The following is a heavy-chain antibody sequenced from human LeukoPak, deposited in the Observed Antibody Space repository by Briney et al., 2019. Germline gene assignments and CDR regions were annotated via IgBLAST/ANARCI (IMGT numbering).Heavy chain of an antibody. Sequence: SETLSLICTVSGGSIRSSSHYWGWIRQPPGEGLEWIGIIYHSGTTYCNASLKSRVTISIDTSKNQFSLKVTSVTAADTAVYYCARAVGYYFDSSGPSKAFDYWGQGTLVTVSS. J-gene: IGHJ4*02. D-gene: IGHD3-22*01. V-gene: IGHV4-39*07. CDR3: ARAVGYYFDSSGPSKAFDY. CDR2: IYHSGTT. CDR1: GGSIRSSSHY.